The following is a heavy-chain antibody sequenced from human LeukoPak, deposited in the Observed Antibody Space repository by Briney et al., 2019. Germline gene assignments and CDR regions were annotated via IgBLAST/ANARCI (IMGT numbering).Heavy chain of an antibody. V-gene: IGHV4-30-2*01. CDR1: GGSISSGGYS. D-gene: IGHD6-6*01. J-gene: IGHJ5*02. CDR3: ARASDDWFDP. Sequence: TASQTLSLTYAVSGGSISSGGYSWSWIRQPPGKGLEWIGYIYHSGSTYYNPSLKSRVTISVDRSKNQFSLKLSSVTAADTAVYYCARASDDWFDPWGQGTLVTVSS. CDR2: IYHSGST.